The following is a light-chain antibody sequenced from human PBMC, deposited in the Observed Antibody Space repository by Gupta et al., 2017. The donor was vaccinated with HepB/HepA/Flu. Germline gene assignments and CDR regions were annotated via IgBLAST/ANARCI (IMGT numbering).Light chain of an antibody. V-gene: IGLV10-54*04. Sequence: QAGLTQPPSMSKDLGQTATLTCAGNNTNVGNQGAAWLQQDQGHPPKVRIVRTNTRASGIPRRFSASRSGNKAVLNIAGLQPEDEADYYCSDSDSGLSSWLFGGGTKVTVL. CDR1: NTNVGNQG. CDR3: SDSDSGLSSWL. J-gene: IGLJ2*01. CDR2: RTN.